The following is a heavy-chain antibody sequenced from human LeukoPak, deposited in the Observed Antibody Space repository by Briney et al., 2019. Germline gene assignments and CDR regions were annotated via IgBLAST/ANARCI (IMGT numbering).Heavy chain of an antibody. Sequence: SVKVSCKASGGTFSSYAISWVRQAPGQGLEWVGGIIAIFGTANYTQKFQGRVTITADTSTSTAYIELNSLRSEDTAVYSCASNNYYDSSGYPTWGQGHLAIVSS. D-gene: IGHD3-22*01. V-gene: IGHV1-69*06. CDR1: GGTFSSYA. J-gene: IGHJ5*02. CDR3: ASNNYYDSSGYPT. CDR2: IIAIFGTA.